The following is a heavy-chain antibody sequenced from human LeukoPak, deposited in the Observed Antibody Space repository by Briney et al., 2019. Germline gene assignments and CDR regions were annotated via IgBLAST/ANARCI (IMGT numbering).Heavy chain of an antibody. CDR2: INSDGRTT. CDR1: GFTLRSYW. Sequence: GGSLKLSCAASGFTLRSYWMYWVRQAPGKGLVCVSRINSDGRTTHYAESVKGRFTISRDNAKNTLYLQMNSLRAEDTAVYYCAREVEKVPPARGVYYYYYMDVWGKGTSVTVSS. D-gene: IGHD2-2*01. V-gene: IGHV3-74*01. J-gene: IGHJ6*03. CDR3: AREVEKVPPARGVYYYYYMDV.